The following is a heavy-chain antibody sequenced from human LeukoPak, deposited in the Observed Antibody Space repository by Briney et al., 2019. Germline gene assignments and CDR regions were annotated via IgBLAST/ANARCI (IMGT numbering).Heavy chain of an antibody. D-gene: IGHD6-6*01. V-gene: IGHV3-23*01. J-gene: IGHJ4*02. CDR1: GFTFSSYA. CDR3: AKVRSIRDY. Sequence: SGGSLRLSCAASGFTFSSYAMSWVRRAPGKGLEWVSAISGSGGSTYSADSVKGRFTISRDNSKNTLFLQMNSLRAEDTAVYYCAKVRSIRDYWGQGTLVTVSS. CDR2: ISGSGGST.